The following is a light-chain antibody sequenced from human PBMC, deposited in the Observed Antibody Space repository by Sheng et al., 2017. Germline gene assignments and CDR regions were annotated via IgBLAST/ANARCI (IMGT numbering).Light chain of an antibody. V-gene: IGLV2-23*02. CDR2: EVN. Sequence: QSALTQPASVSGSPGQSITISCTGTSSDIGNYNLVSWYQQHPGKAPKFMIYEVNKRPSGVSNRFSGSKSGNTASLTISGLQAEDEADYYCCSYAGSGALIFGGGTKLTVL. CDR1: SSDIGNYNL. J-gene: IGLJ2*01. CDR3: CSYAGSGALI.